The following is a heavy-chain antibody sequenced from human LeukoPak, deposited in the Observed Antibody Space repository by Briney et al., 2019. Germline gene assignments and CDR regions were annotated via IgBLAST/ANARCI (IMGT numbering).Heavy chain of an antibody. D-gene: IGHD3-16*01. CDR3: VRDHLYSFDY. Sequence: GGSLRLSCAASGFTFSSYSMNWVRQAPGKGLEWVSSISSSSSYIYYADSVKGRFTISGDNAKNLLYLQMNSLRDEDTAVYYCVRDHLYSFDYWGQGTLVTVSS. CDR1: GFTFSSYS. CDR2: ISSSSSYI. V-gene: IGHV3-21*01. J-gene: IGHJ4*02.